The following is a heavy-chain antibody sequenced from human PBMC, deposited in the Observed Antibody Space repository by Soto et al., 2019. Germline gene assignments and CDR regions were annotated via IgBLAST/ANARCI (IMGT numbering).Heavy chain of an antibody. Sequence: GGSLRLSCAASGFTFSTYGMHWVRQSPGKGLEWVAVISYDGSNTYYADSMKGRFTISRDKSKNTLYLQMNSLRAEDTAVYYCAKDEEYKGYYDTSDLGGMDVWGQGTTVTVSS. J-gene: IGHJ6*02. CDR3: AKDEEYKGYYDTSDLGGMDV. D-gene: IGHD3-22*01. CDR2: ISYDGSNT. CDR1: GFTFSTYG. V-gene: IGHV3-30*18.